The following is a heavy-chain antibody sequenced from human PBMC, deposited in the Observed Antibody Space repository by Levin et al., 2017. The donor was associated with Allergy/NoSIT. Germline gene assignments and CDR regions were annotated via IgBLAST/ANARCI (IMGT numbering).Heavy chain of an antibody. V-gene: IGHV3-7*04. D-gene: IGHD3-3*01. J-gene: IGHJ4*02. CDR2: IKQDGSEK. CDR3: ARGGFGRSGYLNY. Sequence: LSLTCAASGFTFYMYWMSWVRQAPGKGLEWVANIKQDGSEKSYVDSVKGRFPIPRDNAESSLDLQMNSLGAEDTAVYYCARGGFGRSGYLNYWGQGTLVTVSS. CDR1: GFTFYMYW.